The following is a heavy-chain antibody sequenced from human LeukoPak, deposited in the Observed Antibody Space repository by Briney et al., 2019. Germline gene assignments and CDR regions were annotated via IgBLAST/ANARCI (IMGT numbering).Heavy chain of an antibody. CDR2: IHTSGST. V-gene: IGHV4-4*07. CDR1: DGSISSFC. J-gene: IGHJ3*02. CDR3: ASEEEEEGDAFDI. Sequence: SETLSLTCSVSDGSISSFCWSWIRQPAGKGLEWIGRIHTSGSTNYNPSLKSRVTISVDTSKNQFSLKLSSVTAADTAVYYCASEEEEEGDAFDIWGQGTMVTVSS.